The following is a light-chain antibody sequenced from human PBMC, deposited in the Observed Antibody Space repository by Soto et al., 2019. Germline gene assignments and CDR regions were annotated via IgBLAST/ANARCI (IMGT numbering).Light chain of an antibody. CDR3: QQRSNWPPWT. V-gene: IGKV3-11*01. CDR1: QSVTTF. CDR2: DAV. J-gene: IGKJ1*01. Sequence: EIVLTQSPATLSLSPGERATLSCRASQSVTTFLAWFQQKPGQAPRLLIYDAVTRAPGIPARFSGSGSGTDFTLTINSLEPEDFAVYYCQQRSNWPPWTFGQGTKVDIK.